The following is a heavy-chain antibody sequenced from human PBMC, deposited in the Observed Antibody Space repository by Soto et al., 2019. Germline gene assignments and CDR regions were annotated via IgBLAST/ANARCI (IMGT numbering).Heavy chain of an antibody. CDR2: IYYSGST. J-gene: IGHJ4*02. Sequence: SQTLSLTCTVSGGSSSSYYWSWIRQPPGKGLEWIGYIYYSGSTNYNPSLKSRVTISVDTSKNQFSLKLSSVTAADTAVYYCASSGNYYEHRWWGQGTLVTVSS. D-gene: IGHD3-22*01. CDR3: ASSGNYYEHRW. V-gene: IGHV4-59*01. CDR1: GGSSSSYY.